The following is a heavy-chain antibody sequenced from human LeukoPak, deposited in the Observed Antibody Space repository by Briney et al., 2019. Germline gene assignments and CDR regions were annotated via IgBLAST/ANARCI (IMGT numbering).Heavy chain of an antibody. J-gene: IGHJ3*02. CDR2: INTNTGNP. CDR1: GYTFTGYY. Sequence: ASVKVSCKASGYTFTGYYMHWVRQAPGQGLEWMGWINTNTGNPTYAQGFTGRFVFSLDTSVSTAYLQISSLKAEDTAVYYCARDGITMVRGTGDAFDIWGQGTMVTVSS. CDR3: ARDGITMVRGTGDAFDI. D-gene: IGHD3-10*01. V-gene: IGHV7-4-1*02.